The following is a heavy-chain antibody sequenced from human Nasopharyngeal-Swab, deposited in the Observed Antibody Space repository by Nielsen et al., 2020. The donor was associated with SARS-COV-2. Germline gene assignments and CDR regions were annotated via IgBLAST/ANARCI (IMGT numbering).Heavy chain of an antibody. V-gene: IGHV3-30-3*02. D-gene: IGHD2-15*01. CDR3: AKDTPYAYCSGGSCYPGGLGY. CDR2: ISYDGSNK. J-gene: IGHJ4*02. Sequence: WIRQPPGKGLEWVAVISYDGSNKYYADSVKGRFTISRDNSKNTLYLQMNSLRAEDTAAYYCAKDTPYAYCSGGSCYPGGLGYWGQGTLVTVSS.